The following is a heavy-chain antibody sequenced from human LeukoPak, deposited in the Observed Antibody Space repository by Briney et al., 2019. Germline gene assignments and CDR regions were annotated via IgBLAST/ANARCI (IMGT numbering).Heavy chain of an antibody. CDR3: ARRADDYNFGFDL. V-gene: IGHV4-39*02. CDR2: VYYAGET. CDR1: GGSIISYTHY. J-gene: IGHJ4*02. D-gene: IGHD5-24*01. Sequence: PSETLSLTCTVSGGSIISYTHYWGWVRQPPGKGLEYIGSVYYAGETFSNPSLKRRVTISVDTSKNYLSLTLTSVAAADTAVYYCARRADDYNFGFDLWGRGALVTVSS.